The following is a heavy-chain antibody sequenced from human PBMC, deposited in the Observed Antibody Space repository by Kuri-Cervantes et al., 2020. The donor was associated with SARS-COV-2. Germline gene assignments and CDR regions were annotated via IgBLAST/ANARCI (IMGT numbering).Heavy chain of an antibody. Sequence: ASVKVSCKASGGTFSSYAISWVRQAPGQGLEWMGIINPSGGSTSYAQKFQGRVTMTRDTSTSTVYMELSSLRSEDTAVYYCARDDGEQQLAHYYYGMDVWGQGTTVTVSS. D-gene: IGHD6-13*01. CDR3: ARDDGEQQLAHYYYGMDV. J-gene: IGHJ6*02. V-gene: IGHV1-46*01. CDR2: INPSGGST. CDR1: GGTFSSYA.